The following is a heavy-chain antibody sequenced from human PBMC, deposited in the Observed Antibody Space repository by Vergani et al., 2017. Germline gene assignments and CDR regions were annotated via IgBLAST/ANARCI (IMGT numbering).Heavy chain of an antibody. CDR3: ARDGGSGWYSYYFDY. V-gene: IGHV1-2*04. Sequence: QVQLVQSGAEVKKPGASVKVSCKASGYTFTGYYMHWVRQAPEQGLEWMGWINPNSGGTNYAQKFQGWVTMTRDTSISTAYMELSRLRSDDTAVYYCARDGGSGWYSYYFDYWGQGTLVTVSS. CDR2: INPNSGGT. D-gene: IGHD6-19*01. J-gene: IGHJ4*02. CDR1: GYTFTGYY.